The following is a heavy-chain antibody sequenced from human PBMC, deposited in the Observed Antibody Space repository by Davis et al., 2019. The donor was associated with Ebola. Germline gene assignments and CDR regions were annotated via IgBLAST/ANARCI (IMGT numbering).Heavy chain of an antibody. CDR2: ISTYNDRI. D-gene: IGHD2-21*01. CDR3: ARDREFPDY. J-gene: IGHJ4*02. CDR1: GYTFTNYG. Sequence: AASVKVSCKASGYTFTNYGITWVRQAPGEGLEWMGWISTYNDRINYVQRFQDRVTITTDTSTNTAYMELRSLTSDDTAVYFCARDREFPDYWGQGTLVTVSS. V-gene: IGHV1-18*01.